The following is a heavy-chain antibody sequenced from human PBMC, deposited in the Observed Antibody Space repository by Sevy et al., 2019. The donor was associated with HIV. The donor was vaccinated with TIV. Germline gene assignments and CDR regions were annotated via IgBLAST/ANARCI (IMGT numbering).Heavy chain of an antibody. V-gene: IGHV3-23*01. Sequence: GGSLRLSCAASGFTFSSYAMSWVRQAPGKGLDWVSAISGSGGSTYYADSVKGRFTISRDNSKNTLYLQMNSLRAEDTAVYYCAKRYSSGWYEIGGGDHFDYWGQGTLVTVSS. D-gene: IGHD6-19*01. CDR2: ISGSGGST. CDR1: GFTFSSYA. CDR3: AKRYSSGWYEIGGGDHFDY. J-gene: IGHJ4*02.